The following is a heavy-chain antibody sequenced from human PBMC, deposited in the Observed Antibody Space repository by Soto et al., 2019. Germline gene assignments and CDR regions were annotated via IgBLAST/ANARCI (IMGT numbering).Heavy chain of an antibody. CDR3: ARTQGSCVSDH. CDR2: ISHSARI. J-gene: IGHJ4*02. Sequence: QVQLQESGPGLVRPSETLSLACSVSGDSIRNNYWSWIRQPPGMGLEWIAYISHSARINYNPSLKGRVSISLDTSKNQLSLSVNSLTPADTAIYYCARTQGSCVSDHWGQGTLVTVSS. V-gene: IGHV4-59*01. D-gene: IGHD1-26*01. CDR1: GDSIRNNY.